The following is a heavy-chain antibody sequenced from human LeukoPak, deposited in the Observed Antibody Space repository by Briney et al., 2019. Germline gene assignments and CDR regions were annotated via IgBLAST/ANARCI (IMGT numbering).Heavy chain of an antibody. CDR1: GITIGYYG. CDR3: ARGFFGESLVLDY. V-gene: IGHV3-20*04. CDR2: INWNGGST. Sequence: GGSLRPSCAASGITIGYYGMSLGRPPPGKGLWLVCGINWNGGSTGYEDSVKGRFTISSDNAKTSLYLQMNSLRAEDTALYFCARGFFGESLVLDYWGQGTLVTVSS. D-gene: IGHD3-10*01. J-gene: IGHJ4*02.